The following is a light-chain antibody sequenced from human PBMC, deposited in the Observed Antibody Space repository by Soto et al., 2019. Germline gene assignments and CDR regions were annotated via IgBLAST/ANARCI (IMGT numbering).Light chain of an antibody. Sequence: DIVMTQSPATLSVAPGERVTFSCRASQGVSRKLAWYQHKPGQAPRILISGASTGATGIPARFSGSGSGTEFTLTISSLQSEDFAVYYCQQRSNWLITVGQGKRLEI. J-gene: IGKJ5*01. CDR2: GAS. CDR1: QGVSRK. CDR3: QQRSNWLIT. V-gene: IGKV3-15*01.